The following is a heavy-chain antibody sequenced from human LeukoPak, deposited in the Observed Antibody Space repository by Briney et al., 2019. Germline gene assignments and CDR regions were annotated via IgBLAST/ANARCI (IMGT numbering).Heavy chain of an antibody. CDR1: GYTFTSYG. CDR3: ARDRLTVAGTTSFDY. CDR2: ICAYNGNT. D-gene: IGHD1-7*01. Sequence: ASVKVSCKASGYTFTSYGISWVRQAPGQGLEWMGWICAYNGNTNYAQKLQGRVTMTTDTSTSTAYMELRSLRSDDTAVYYCARDRLTVAGTTSFDYWGQGTLVTVSS. J-gene: IGHJ4*02. V-gene: IGHV1-18*01.